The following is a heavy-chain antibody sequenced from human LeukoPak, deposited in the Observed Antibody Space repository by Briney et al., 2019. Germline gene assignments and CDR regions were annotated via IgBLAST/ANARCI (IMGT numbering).Heavy chain of an antibody. CDR3: AKDGYLIAVAGDYFDY. V-gene: IGHV3-21*04. J-gene: IGHJ4*02. CDR2: ISSSSSYI. CDR1: GFTLSSYS. D-gene: IGHD6-19*01. Sequence: PGGSLRLSCAASGFTLSSYSMNWVRQAPGKGLEWVSSISSSSSYIYYADSVEGRFTISRDNAKNSLYLQMNSLRAEDTAVYYCAKDGYLIAVAGDYFDYWGQGTLVTVSS.